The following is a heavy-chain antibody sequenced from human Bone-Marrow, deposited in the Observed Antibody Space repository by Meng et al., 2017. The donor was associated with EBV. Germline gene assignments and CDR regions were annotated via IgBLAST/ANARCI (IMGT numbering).Heavy chain of an antibody. V-gene: IGHV1-2*06. CDR3: ARDLVRGVYNWFDP. CDR1: GYTVTGYY. D-gene: IGHD3-10*01. CDR2: INPNSGGT. J-gene: IGHJ5*02. Sequence: GHVVQSGAEVTKTVASVKVSCKAYGYTVTGYYMHWVRQATGQGLEWMGRINPNSGGTNYAQKFQGRVTMTRDTSISTAYMELSRLRSDDTAVYYCARDLVRGVYNWFDPWGQGTLVTVSS.